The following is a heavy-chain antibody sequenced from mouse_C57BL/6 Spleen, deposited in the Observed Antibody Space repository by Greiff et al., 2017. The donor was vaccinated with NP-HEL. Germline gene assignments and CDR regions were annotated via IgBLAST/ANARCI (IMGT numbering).Heavy chain of an antibody. Sequence: EVKLMESGGGLVKPGGSLKISCAASGFTFSDYGMHWVRQAPEKGLEWVAYISSGSSTIDYADTVKGRFTISRDNAKNTLFLQMTILSAEDTAMYYCARKIYYDYGYAMDYWGQGTSVTVSS. CDR1: GFTFSDYG. V-gene: IGHV5-17*01. CDR3: ARKIYYDYGYAMDY. CDR2: ISSGSSTI. D-gene: IGHD2-4*01. J-gene: IGHJ4*01.